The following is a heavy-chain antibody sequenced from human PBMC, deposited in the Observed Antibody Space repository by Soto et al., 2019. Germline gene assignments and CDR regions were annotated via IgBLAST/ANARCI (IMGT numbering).Heavy chain of an antibody. CDR2: IYYSGST. D-gene: IGHD3-3*01. CDR1: GGSISRGDYY. J-gene: IGHJ5*02. CDR3: ARECVLRFLEGSNWFDP. V-gene: IGHV4-30-4*01. Sequence: PSETLSLTCTVSGGSISRGDYYWSWIRQPPGKGLEWIGYIYYSGSTYYNPSLKSRVTISVGTSKNQFSLKLSSVTAADTAVYYCARECVLRFLEGSNWFDPWGQGTLVTVSS.